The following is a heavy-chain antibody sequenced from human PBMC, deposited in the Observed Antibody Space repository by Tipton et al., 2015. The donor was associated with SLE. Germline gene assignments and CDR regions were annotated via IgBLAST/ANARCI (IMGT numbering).Heavy chain of an antibody. V-gene: IGHV4-39*07. CDR2: IYYSGST. J-gene: IGHJ3*02. CDR3: ARVIAYGAFDI. Sequence: TLSLTCTVSGGSISSSSYYWGWIREPPGKGLEWIGSIYYSGSTYYNPSLKSRVTISVDTSKNQFSLKLSSVTAADTAVYYCARVIAYGAFDIWGQGTMVTVSS. D-gene: IGHD2-21*01. CDR1: GGSISSSSYY.